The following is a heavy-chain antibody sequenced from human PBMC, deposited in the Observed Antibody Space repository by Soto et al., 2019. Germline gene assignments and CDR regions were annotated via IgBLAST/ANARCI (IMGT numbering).Heavy chain of an antibody. D-gene: IGHD6-13*01. CDR1: GFTFSSYA. Sequence: GGSLRLSCAASGFTFSSYAMGWVRQAPGKGLEWVSAISGSGGSTYYADSVKGRFTISRDNSKNTLYLQMNSLRAEDTAVYYCAKSKTPLAAAGSFDYWGQGTLVTVSS. J-gene: IGHJ4*02. CDR2: ISGSGGST. V-gene: IGHV3-23*01. CDR3: AKSKTPLAAAGSFDY.